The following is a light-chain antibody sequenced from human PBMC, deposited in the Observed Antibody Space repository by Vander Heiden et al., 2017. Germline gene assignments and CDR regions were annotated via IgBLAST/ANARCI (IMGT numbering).Light chain of an antibody. V-gene: IGLV3-1*01. CDR2: QDS. Sequence: SYELTQPPSVSVSPGQTASITCSGDKWGNKYAGWYQQRPGQSPVLVIYQDSKRPSGIPERFSGSNSGNTVTLTISETQAMDEANYYCQAWDSNTAVFGGGTKLSVL. CDR3: QAWDSNTAV. CDR1: KWGNKY. J-gene: IGLJ2*01.